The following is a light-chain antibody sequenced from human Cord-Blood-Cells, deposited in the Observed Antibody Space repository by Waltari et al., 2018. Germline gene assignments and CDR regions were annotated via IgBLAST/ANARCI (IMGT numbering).Light chain of an antibody. CDR3: SSYTSSSTYWV. CDR1: SSYVGCYNY. Sequence: QSALTQPASVSGSPGQSITISCTGTSSYVGCYNYVSWYQQHPGKAPKLMIYDVSKPPSGVSNRFSGSKSGNTASLTISGLQAEDEADYYCSSYTSSSTYWVFGGGTKLTVL. J-gene: IGLJ3*02. CDR2: DVS. V-gene: IGLV2-14*01.